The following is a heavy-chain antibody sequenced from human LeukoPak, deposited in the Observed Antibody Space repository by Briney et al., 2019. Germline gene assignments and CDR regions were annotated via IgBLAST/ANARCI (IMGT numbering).Heavy chain of an antibody. CDR1: GGSFSGYY. J-gene: IGHJ5*02. CDR2: INHSGST. V-gene: IGHV4-34*01. Sequence: SETLSLTCAVYGGSFSGYYWSWIRQPPGKGLEWIGEINHSGSTNYNPSLKSRVTISADTSKNQFSLKLSSVTAADTAVYYCARTRYGGYCSSTSCKRSWFDPWGQGTLVTVSS. CDR3: ARTRYGGYCSSTSCKRSWFDP. D-gene: IGHD2-2*01.